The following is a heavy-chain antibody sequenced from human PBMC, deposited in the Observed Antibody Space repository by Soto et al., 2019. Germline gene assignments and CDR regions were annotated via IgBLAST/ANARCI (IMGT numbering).Heavy chain of an antibody. CDR2: TYHRSKWYN. CDR1: GDSVPSNSDA. V-gene: IGHV6-1*01. Sequence: SQTLSLTRATSGDSVPSNSDARNRIRQSPSRVLEWLGRTYHRSKWYNDYAVSVKSRITINPDTSKNQFYLQLNSVTPEDTTVYYCARGKNYYDSSGYDNWFDPWGQGTLVTVSS. CDR3: ARGKNYYDSSGYDNWFDP. J-gene: IGHJ5*02. D-gene: IGHD3-22*01.